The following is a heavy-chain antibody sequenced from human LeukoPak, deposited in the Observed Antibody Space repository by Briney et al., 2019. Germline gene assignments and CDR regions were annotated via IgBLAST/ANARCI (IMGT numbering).Heavy chain of an antibody. CDR2: INSDGSST. CDR1: GFTFSSYW. Sequence: GGSLRLSCAASGFTFSSYWMHWVRQAPGKGLVWVSRINSDGSSTSYADSVKGRFTISRDNAKNTLYLQMNSLRAEDTAEYYCARSYGSGSYYAVSPSDYWGQGTLVTVSS. V-gene: IGHV3-74*01. CDR3: ARSYGSGSYYAVSPSDY. J-gene: IGHJ4*02. D-gene: IGHD3-10*01.